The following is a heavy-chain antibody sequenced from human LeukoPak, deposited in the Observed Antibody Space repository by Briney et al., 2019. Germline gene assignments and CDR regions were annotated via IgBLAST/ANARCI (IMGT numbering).Heavy chain of an antibody. Sequence: PGGSLRLSCAASGFTFSNYWMSWVRQAPGKGLEWVANIKQDGSEKYYVDSVKGRFTISRDNAKNSLYLQMNSLRAEDTAVYYCARDSFRGYNSSWGQGTLVTVSS. CDR3: ARDSFRGYNSS. D-gene: IGHD6-13*01. CDR2: IKQDGSEK. J-gene: IGHJ4*02. V-gene: IGHV3-7*01. CDR1: GFTFSNYW.